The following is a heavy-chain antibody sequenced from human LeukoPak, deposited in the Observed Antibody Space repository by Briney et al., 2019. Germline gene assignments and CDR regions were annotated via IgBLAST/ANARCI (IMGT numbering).Heavy chain of an antibody. CDR1: DYTFTTFG. D-gene: IGHD4-11*01. Sequence: GASVNVSGKPSDYTFTTFGISWVRQAPGQGLEWLGWISAYNGNTNYAQKLQGRVTMTTDTSTSTAYMELGSLRSDDTAVYYCARMDVDYRDFYYWGQGTLVTVSS. CDR3: ARMDVDYRDFYY. J-gene: IGHJ4*02. V-gene: IGHV1-18*01. CDR2: ISAYNGNT.